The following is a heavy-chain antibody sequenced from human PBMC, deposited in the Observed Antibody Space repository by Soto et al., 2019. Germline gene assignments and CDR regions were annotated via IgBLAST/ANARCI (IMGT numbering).Heavy chain of an antibody. Sequence: GGSLRLSCAASGFTFSSYSMNWVRQAPGKGLEWVSSISTSSTYIYYADSVKGRFTISRDNARNSLYLQMNSLRAEETAVYYCARDLGYCSGGSCYSGVMDYWGQGTLVTVSS. CDR2: ISTSSTYI. J-gene: IGHJ4*02. D-gene: IGHD2-15*01. CDR3: ARDLGYCSGGSCYSGVMDY. CDR1: GFTFSSYS. V-gene: IGHV3-21*01.